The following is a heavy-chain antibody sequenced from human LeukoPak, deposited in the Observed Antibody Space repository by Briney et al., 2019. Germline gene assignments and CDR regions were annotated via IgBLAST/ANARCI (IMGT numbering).Heavy chain of an antibody. J-gene: IGHJ4*02. Sequence: SETLSLTCAVYGGSFSGYYWSWIRQPPGKGLEWIGEINHSGSTNYNPSLKSRVTISVDTSKNQFSLKLSSATAADTAVYYCARGGPRYCSGGSCYFGYWGQGTLVTVSS. CDR3: ARGGPRYCSGGSCYFGY. CDR2: INHSGST. V-gene: IGHV4-34*01. D-gene: IGHD2-15*01. CDR1: GGSFSGYY.